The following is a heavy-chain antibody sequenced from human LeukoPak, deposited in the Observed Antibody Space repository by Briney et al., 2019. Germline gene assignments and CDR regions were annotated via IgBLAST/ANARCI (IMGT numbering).Heavy chain of an antibody. CDR3: TTSGYSSNGYYYYYMDV. CDR1: GFTFSNAW. Sequence: GGSLRLSCAASGFTFSNAWMSWVRQAPGKGLEWVGRIKSKTDGGTTDYAAPVKGRFTISRDDSKNTLYLQMNSLKTEDTAVYYCTTSGYSSNGYYYYYMDVWGTGTTVTVSS. D-gene: IGHD6-13*01. CDR2: IKSKTDGGTT. V-gene: IGHV3-15*01. J-gene: IGHJ6*03.